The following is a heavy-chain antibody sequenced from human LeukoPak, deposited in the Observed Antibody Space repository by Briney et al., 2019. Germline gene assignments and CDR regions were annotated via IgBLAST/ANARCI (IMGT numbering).Heavy chain of an antibody. V-gene: IGHV3-30*18. D-gene: IGHD3-3*01. Sequence: PGGSLRLSCAASGFTLSSSGLHWVRQAPGKGLEWVAVVSYVGRYEYYADSVKGRFTISRDNTKNTLYLQMNSLRVEDTAIYYCAKTGGLRSHPLDPWGQGTPVTVSS. CDR2: VSYVGRYE. CDR3: AKTGGLRSHPLDP. J-gene: IGHJ5*02. CDR1: GFTLSSSG.